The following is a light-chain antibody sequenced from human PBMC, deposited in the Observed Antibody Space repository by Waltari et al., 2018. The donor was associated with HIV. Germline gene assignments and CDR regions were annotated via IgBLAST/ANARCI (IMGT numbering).Light chain of an antibody. CDR3: QQSYSAPLT. CDR1: LSISSN. CDR2: GAS. Sequence: DIHMTQSPSSLSASVGDRVTITCRTSLSISSNLNWFQQKPGKAPNLLIYGASNLQRGVPARFSGSGAGTDFTLTISSLRPEDFATYYCQQSYSAPLTFGPGTIVDIK. J-gene: IGKJ3*01. V-gene: IGKV1-39*01.